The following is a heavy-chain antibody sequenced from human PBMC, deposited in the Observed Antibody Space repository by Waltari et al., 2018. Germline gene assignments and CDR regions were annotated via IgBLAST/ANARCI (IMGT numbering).Heavy chain of an antibody. D-gene: IGHD4-17*01. Sequence: QVQLQESGPGLVKPSETLSLTCAVSGYSISSGYYWGWIRQPPGKGLGWIGGIYHSGSTYYNPSLKSRVTISVDTSKNQFSLKLSSVTAADTAVYYCARQGMLHYGDYWLDYWGQGTLVTVSS. CDR2: IYHSGST. CDR3: ARQGMLHYGDYWLDY. J-gene: IGHJ4*02. CDR1: GYSISSGYY. V-gene: IGHV4-38-2*01.